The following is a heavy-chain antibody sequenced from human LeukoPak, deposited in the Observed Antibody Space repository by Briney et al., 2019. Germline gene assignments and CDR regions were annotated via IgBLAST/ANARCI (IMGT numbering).Heavy chain of an antibody. V-gene: IGHV3-23*01. CDR1: GFTFSTYG. CDR3: AKRRGLELLYYYYMDV. J-gene: IGHJ6*03. D-gene: IGHD1-7*01. Sequence: GGSLRLSCAASGFTFSTYGMSWVRQAPGKGLVWVSAISGSGGSTYYADSVKGRFTISRDNSKNTLYLQMNTLRAEDTAVYYCAKRRGLELLYYYYMDVWGKGTTVTVSS. CDR2: ISGSGGST.